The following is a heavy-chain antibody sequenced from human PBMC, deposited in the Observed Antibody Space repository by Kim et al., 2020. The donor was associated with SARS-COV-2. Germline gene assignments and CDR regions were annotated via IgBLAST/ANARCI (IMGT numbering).Heavy chain of an antibody. V-gene: IGHV3-49*04. CDR3: TRGRTYHDILTGDYMHPYYYMDV. J-gene: IGHJ6*03. D-gene: IGHD3-9*01. Sequence: GGSLRLSCSASGFSFGDYAMSWVRQAPGKGLEWVGFVRTKTFGGAAEYAASVTGRFTISRDDSKTVAYLQMDSLKTEDTGVYYCTRGRTYHDILTGDYMHPYYYMDVWGKGTTVTVSS. CDR1: GFSFGDYA. CDR2: VRTKTFGGAA.